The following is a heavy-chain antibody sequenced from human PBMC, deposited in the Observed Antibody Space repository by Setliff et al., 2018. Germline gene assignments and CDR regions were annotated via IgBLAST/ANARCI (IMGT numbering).Heavy chain of an antibody. V-gene: IGHV4-39*07. CDR3: ARVPGFRSGTWSLDL. CDR2: ISYSGGV. D-gene: IGHD3-10*01. CDR1: GVTIGGNNYYY. J-gene: IGHJ5*02. Sequence: SETLSLTCSLSGVTIGGNNYYYWAWIRQPPGKGLEWIGTISYSGGVFYNPSLKSRVAISADTSRIQFSLKLRSVTAADTAVYYCARVPGFRSGTWSLDLWGQGTQVTVSS.